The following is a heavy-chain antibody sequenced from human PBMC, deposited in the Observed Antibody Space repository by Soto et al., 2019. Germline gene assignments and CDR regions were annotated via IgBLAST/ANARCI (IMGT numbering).Heavy chain of an antibody. J-gene: IGHJ5*02. CDR2: INPNSGGT. D-gene: IGHD3-22*01. V-gene: IGHV1-2*02. CDR1: GYTFTAYY. Sequence: VKVSCKASGYTFTAYYMHWLRQAPGQGLEWMGWINPNSGGTKYAQKFQGRVTMTNDTSISTAYMELSRLGSDDTAVYYCARGDFDSSANYYAGWFDPWGQGTLVTVSS. CDR3: ARGDFDSSANYYAGWFDP.